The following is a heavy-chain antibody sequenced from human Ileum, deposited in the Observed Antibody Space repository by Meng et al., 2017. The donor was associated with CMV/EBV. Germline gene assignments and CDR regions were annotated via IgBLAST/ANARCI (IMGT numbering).Heavy chain of an antibody. D-gene: IGHD3-22*01. CDR3: ARDRGYDNSGYYYFDY. CDR2: ISTNGGNT. Sequence: GGSLRLSCAASGFTFSSYAMHWVRQAPGKGLEYVSAISTNGGNTYYADSVKGRFTISRDNSKNTLFLQMSSLRAEDMAVYYFARDRGYDNSGYYYFDYWGQGTLVTVSS. CDR1: GFTFSSYA. V-gene: IGHV3-64*02. J-gene: IGHJ4*02.